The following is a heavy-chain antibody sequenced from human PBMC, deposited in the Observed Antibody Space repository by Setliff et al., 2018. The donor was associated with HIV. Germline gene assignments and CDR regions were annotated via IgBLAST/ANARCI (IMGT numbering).Heavy chain of an antibody. D-gene: IGHD6-6*01. CDR1: GDTLSELS. CDR2: INPSSGST. CDR3: ARDPAPSSSASYFQH. V-gene: IGHV1-46*01. J-gene: IGHJ1*01. Sequence: ASVKVSCKVSGDTLSELSMHWVRQAPGQGLEWMGIINPSSGSTTYAQKFQGRVTMTRDTSTSTVYMELSSLRSEDTAVYYCARDPAPSSSASYFQHWGQGTPVTVSS.